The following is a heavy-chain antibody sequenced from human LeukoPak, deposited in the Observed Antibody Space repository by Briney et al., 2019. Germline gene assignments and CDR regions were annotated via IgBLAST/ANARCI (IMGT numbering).Heavy chain of an antibody. CDR1: GGSISSSSYY. CDR2: FYYSGST. D-gene: IGHD5-12*01. J-gene: IGHJ4*02. V-gene: IGHV4-39*01. CDR3: ARHATQWLRAPFDY. Sequence: PSETLSLTCTVSGGSISSSSYYWGWIRQPPGKGLEWIGSFYYSGSTYNNPSLTSRVTISVDTSKNQFSLKLTSVTAADTAVYYCARHATQWLRAPFDYWGQGTLVTVSS.